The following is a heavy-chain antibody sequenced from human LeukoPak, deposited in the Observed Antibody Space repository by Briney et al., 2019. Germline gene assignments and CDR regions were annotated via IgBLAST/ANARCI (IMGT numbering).Heavy chain of an antibody. CDR2: ISWNGGNT. Sequence: GGSLRLSCAASGFKFDDYGMSWVRQAPGKGLEWVSCISWNGGNTGYADSVKGRFTISRDNAKNSVFLQVDSLRADDTAFYYCAREGIYCVDGVCYLDYWGQGTLVTVSS. J-gene: IGHJ4*02. CDR3: AREGIYCVDGVCYLDY. CDR1: GFKFDDYG. V-gene: IGHV3-20*04. D-gene: IGHD2-8*01.